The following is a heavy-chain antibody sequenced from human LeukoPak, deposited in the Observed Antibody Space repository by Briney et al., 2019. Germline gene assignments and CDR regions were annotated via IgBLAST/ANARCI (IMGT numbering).Heavy chain of an antibody. CDR1: GFTFSNAW. CDR3: TTDNTVVTGFDY. V-gene: IGHV3-15*01. D-gene: IGHD3-22*01. Sequence: GGSLRLSCAASGFTFSNAWMSWVRQAPGKGLEWVGRIKSKTDGGTTDYAAPVKGRFTISRDDSKNTLYLQMNNLKTEDTAVYYCTTDNTVVTGFDYWGQGTLVTVSS. CDR2: IKSKTDGGTT. J-gene: IGHJ4*02.